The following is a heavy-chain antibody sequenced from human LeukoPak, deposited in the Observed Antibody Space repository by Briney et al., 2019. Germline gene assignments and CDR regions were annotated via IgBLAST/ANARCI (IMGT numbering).Heavy chain of an antibody. J-gene: IGHJ3*02. V-gene: IGHV4-59*11. Sequence: SETLSLTCAVSGGSISRHYWGWIRQPPGKGLQWIGDIYYSGKNYYNPSLHSRVTISVDTSNNHFSLMLTSVTAADTAVNYCARLLDNDSSGDDVTFDMWGQGTMVTVSS. D-gene: IGHD3-22*01. CDR2: IYYSGKN. CDR3: ARLLDNDSSGDDVTFDM. CDR1: GGSISRHY.